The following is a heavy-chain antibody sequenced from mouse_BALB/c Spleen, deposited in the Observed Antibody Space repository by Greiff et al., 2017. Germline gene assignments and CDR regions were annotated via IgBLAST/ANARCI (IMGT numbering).Heavy chain of an antibody. D-gene: IGHD2-3*01. CDR1: GYTFTSYW. V-gene: IGHV1S81*02. J-gene: IGHJ3*01. Sequence: QVQLQQSGAELVKPGASVKLSCKASGYTFTSYWMHWVKQRPGQGLEWIGEINPSNGRTNYNEKLKSKATLPVDNSSSTAYMQLRSLASEDSAVYYCACRGSGYYAWIAYWGQGTLVTVSA. CDR2: INPSNGRT. CDR3: ACRGSGYYAWIAY.